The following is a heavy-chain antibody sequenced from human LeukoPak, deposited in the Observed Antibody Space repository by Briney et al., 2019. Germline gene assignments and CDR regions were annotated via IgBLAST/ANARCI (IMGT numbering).Heavy chain of an antibody. CDR3: ARDRERYSGYEPLDY. Sequence: ASVKVSCKASGYTFTGYYMHWVRQAPGQGLEWMGWINPNSGGTNYAQKFQGRVTMTRDTSISTAYMELSRLRSDDTAVYYCARDRERYSGYEPLDYWGQGTLVTVSS. CDR1: GYTFTGYY. J-gene: IGHJ4*02. D-gene: IGHD5-12*01. V-gene: IGHV1-2*02. CDR2: INPNSGGT.